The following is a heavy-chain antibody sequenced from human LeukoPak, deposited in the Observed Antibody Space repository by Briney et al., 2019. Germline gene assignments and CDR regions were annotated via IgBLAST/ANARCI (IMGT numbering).Heavy chain of an antibody. CDR2: ISGYNGYT. D-gene: IGHD6-19*01. Sequence: GASVKVSCKASGYRFTSYGITWVRQAPGQGLEWMRWISGYNGYTHYAQKLQGRVTMTTDTSTSTAYMELRSLRSDDTAMYYCARAGAVAGTSGMDVWGQGTTVTVSS. CDR1: GYRFTSYG. V-gene: IGHV1-18*01. CDR3: ARAGAVAGTSGMDV. J-gene: IGHJ6*02.